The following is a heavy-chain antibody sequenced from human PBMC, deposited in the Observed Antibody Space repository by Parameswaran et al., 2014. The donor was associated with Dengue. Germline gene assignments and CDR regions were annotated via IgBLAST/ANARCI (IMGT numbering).Heavy chain of an antibody. CDR2: IWFDGSNK. V-gene: IGHV3-30*02. D-gene: IGHD2-2*01. Sequence: GGSLRLSCEASGFNFSRYGMNWVRQAPGKGLEWVAFIWFDGSNKYYAQSVKGRFTISRDNSKNTLYLQMNSLRAEDTAVYYCAKGRGVVVPAAPMDVWGQGTTVTVSS. J-gene: IGHJ6*02. CDR3: AKGRGVVVPAAPMDV. CDR1: GFNFSRYG.